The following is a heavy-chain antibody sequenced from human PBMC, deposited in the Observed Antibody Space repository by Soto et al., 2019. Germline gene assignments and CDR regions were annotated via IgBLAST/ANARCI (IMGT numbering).Heavy chain of an antibody. D-gene: IGHD3-3*01. CDR1: GGSFSGYY. Sequence: TWETLSLTFAVYGGSFSGYYWSWIRQPPGKGLEWIGEINHSGSNNYNPSLKSLVTISVDTSKNQFSLKLSSVTAADTAVYYCARGGYDFWSGYYSWFDPWGQGTLVTVSS. CDR3: ARGGYDFWSGYYSWFDP. CDR2: INHSGSN. V-gene: IGHV4-34*01. J-gene: IGHJ5*02.